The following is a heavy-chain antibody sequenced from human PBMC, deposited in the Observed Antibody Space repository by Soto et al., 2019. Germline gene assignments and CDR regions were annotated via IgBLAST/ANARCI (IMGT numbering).Heavy chain of an antibody. D-gene: IGHD1-26*01. V-gene: IGHV3-30*18. CDR3: ENGVGATLYYFDY. CDR2: ISYDVSNK. Sequence: QVQLVESGGGVVQPGRSLRLSCAASGFTFSSYGMHWVRQAPGKGLEWVAVISYDVSNKYYADSVKGRFTISRDNSKNTLYLQMNSLRAEDTAVYYCENGVGATLYYFDYWGQGTLVTVSS. CDR1: GFTFSSYG. J-gene: IGHJ4*02.